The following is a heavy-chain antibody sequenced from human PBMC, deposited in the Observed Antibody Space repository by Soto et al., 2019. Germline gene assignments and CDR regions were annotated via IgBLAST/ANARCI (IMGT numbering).Heavy chain of an antibody. CDR2: IYYSGST. D-gene: IGHD1-26*01. CDR3: ARDGHRENYYYGMDV. Sequence: KPSETLSLTCTVSGGSISSYYWSWIRQPPGKGLEWIGYIYYSGSTNYNPSLKSRVTISVDTSKNQFSLKLSSVTAADTAVYYCARDGHRENYYYGMDVWGQGTTVTVSS. CDR1: GGSISSYY. J-gene: IGHJ6*02. V-gene: IGHV4-59*01.